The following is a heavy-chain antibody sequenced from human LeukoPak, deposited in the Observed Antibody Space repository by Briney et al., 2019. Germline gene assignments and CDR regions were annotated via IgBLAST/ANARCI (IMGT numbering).Heavy chain of an antibody. CDR2: ILYDGSNK. Sequence: AGGSLRLSCAASGFTFSSYGIHWVRQAPGKGLEWVAFILYDGSNKYYADSVKGRFTISRDNSKNTLYLQMDSLRADDTAVYYCAKDRIAVRPGWFDPWGQGTLVTVYS. D-gene: IGHD6-6*01. J-gene: IGHJ5*02. CDR1: GFTFSSYG. CDR3: AKDRIAVRPGWFDP. V-gene: IGHV3-30*02.